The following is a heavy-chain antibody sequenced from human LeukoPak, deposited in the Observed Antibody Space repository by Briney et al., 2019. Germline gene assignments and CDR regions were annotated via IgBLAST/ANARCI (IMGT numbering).Heavy chain of an antibody. CDR2: IYYSGST. D-gene: IGHD5-18*01. Sequence: SETLSLTCTVSGGSISSGDYYWSWIRQPPGKGLEWIGYIYYSGSTYYNPSLKSRVTISVDTSKNQFSLKLSSVTAADTAVYYCARARGGYSYGYYFDYWGQGTLLTVSS. V-gene: IGHV4-30-4*01. CDR1: GGSISSGDYY. CDR3: ARARGGYSYGYYFDY. J-gene: IGHJ4*02.